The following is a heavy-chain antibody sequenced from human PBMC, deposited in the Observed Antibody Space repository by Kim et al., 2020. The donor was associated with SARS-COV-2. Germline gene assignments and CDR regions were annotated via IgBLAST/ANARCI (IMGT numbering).Heavy chain of an antibody. CDR3: TSKYYYDTSGYYYADW. D-gene: IGHD3-22*01. V-gene: IGHV4-38-2*02. CDR2: VHQSSMT. CDR1: SHSTSSGYY. Sequence: SETLSLTCTVSSHSTSSGYYWGWIRQSPGKGLEWIGSVHQSSMTYYNPSLRSRVTISIDTSKTQFSLRLNSVTAADTAVYYCTSKYYYDTSGYYYADWWGQGTLVTVS. J-gene: IGHJ4*02.